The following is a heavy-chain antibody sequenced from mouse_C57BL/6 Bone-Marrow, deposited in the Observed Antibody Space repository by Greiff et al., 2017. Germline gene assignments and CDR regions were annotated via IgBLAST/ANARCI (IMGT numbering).Heavy chain of an antibody. CDR3: ARTDSSNWYFDV. D-gene: IGHD1-1*01. J-gene: IGHJ1*03. V-gene: IGHV5-17*01. Sequence: EVKLVESGGGLVKPGGSLKLSCAASGFTFSDYGMHWVRQAPEKGLEWVAYISSGRSTIYYADTVKGRFTISRDNAKNTRFLQMTSLRSEDTAMYYCARTDSSNWYFDVWGTGTTVTVSS. CDR2: ISSGRSTI. CDR1: GFTFSDYG.